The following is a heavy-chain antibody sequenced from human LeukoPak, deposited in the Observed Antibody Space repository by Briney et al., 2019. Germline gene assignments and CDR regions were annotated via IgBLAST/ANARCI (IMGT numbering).Heavy chain of an antibody. J-gene: IGHJ4*02. CDR3: ASSHDSSGND. CDR1: GISFSSYL. CDR2: IKYDGTHK. V-gene: IGHV3-7*01. D-gene: IGHD3-22*01. Sequence: QTGGSLRLSCVASGISFSSYLMAWVRQAPGKGLEWVANIKYDGTHKFYADSVKGRFTISRDNAKNSLFLEMNSLTADDTAVYFCASSHDSSGNDWGQGTLVTVSS.